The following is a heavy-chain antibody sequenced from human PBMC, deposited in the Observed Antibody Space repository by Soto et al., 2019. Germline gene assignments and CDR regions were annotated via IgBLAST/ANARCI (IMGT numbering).Heavy chain of an antibody. D-gene: IGHD3-22*01. V-gene: IGHV1-69*01. CDR2: IIPIFGTA. J-gene: IGHJ3*02. Sequence: QVQLVQSGAEVEKPGSSVKVSCKASGGTFSSYAISWVRQAPGQGLEWMGGIIPIFGTANYAQKFQGRVTITADESTSTAYMELSSLRSEDTAVYYCARDPRYYDSSDTAFDIWGQGTMVTVSS. CDR1: GGTFSSYA. CDR3: ARDPRYYDSSDTAFDI.